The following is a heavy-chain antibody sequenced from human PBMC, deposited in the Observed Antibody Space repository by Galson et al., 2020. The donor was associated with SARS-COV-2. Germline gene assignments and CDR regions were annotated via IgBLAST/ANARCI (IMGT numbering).Heavy chain of an antibody. D-gene: IGHD2-15*01. CDR1: GFTFSNYS. V-gene: IGHV3-21*01. Sequence: GESLKISCVASGFTFSNYSMNWVRQAPGKGLEWVSFISSSSSYIYYADSVKGRFTISRDNAKNSLYLQMNSLRAEDTAVYYCARAGRSSSCSGGSCYFSDVWGKGTTVTVSS. J-gene: IGHJ6*04. CDR3: ARAGRSSSCSGGSCYFSDV. CDR2: ISSSSSYI.